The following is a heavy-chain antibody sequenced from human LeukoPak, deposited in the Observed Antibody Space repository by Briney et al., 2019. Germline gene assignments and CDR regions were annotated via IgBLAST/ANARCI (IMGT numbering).Heavy chain of an antibody. V-gene: IGHV1-2*02. Sequence: GASVKVSCKASGYTFTGYYMHWVRQAPGQGLEWMGWINPNSGGTNYAQKFQGRVTMTRDTSISTAYMELSRLRSDDTAVYYCARVRPPIAAAGNTNWFDPWGQGTLVTVSS. D-gene: IGHD6-13*01. CDR2: INPNSGGT. J-gene: IGHJ5*02. CDR1: GYTFTGYY. CDR3: ARVRPPIAAAGNTNWFDP.